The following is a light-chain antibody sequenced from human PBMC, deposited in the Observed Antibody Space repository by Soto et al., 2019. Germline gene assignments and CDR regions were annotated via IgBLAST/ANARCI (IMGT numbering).Light chain of an antibody. CDR1: QGISHF. CDR2: EAS. CDR3: QKYDRAPFT. Sequence: DIQMTQSPSSLSASLGDRITFTCRASQGISHFLAWYQQKPRKVPQLLIYEASTLQSGVPSRFSGSGSGTEFTLTISGLQPEDVATYFCQKYDRAPFTFGPGTKVDIK. J-gene: IGKJ3*01. V-gene: IGKV1-27*01.